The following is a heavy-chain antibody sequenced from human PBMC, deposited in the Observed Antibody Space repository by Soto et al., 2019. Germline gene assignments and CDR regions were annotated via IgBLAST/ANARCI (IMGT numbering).Heavy chain of an antibody. Sequence: QITLKASGPTPVKPTQTLTLTCTFSGFSLTTSGVGVGWIRQPPGKALEWLAFIYWDDDKRYGPSLKTRLTIIKDPTKNQVVLPRTNVDPLDAATYYCTHRRLGSHSRAMDVWGQGTTVTVS. CDR2: IYWDDDK. CDR1: GFSLTTSGVG. D-gene: IGHD3-16*01. V-gene: IGHV2-5*05. J-gene: IGHJ6*02. CDR3: THRRLGSHSRAMDV.